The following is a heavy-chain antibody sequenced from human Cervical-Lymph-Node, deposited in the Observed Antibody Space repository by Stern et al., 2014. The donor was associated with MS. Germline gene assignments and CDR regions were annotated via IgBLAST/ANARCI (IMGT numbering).Heavy chain of an antibody. D-gene: IGHD4-17*01. J-gene: IGHJ6*02. CDR3: ARDDGDYGDNYYGMDV. V-gene: IGHV3-74*02. Sequence: EVQLVESGGGLVQPGGSLRLSWAASAFTLSSSWMHLVRQTPGKGLVWVARIDSDGSSIRYADSVKGRFTISRDNAKNTLYLQMNSLRAEDTAVYYCARDDGDYGDNYYGMDVWGQGTTVTVSS. CDR2: IDSDGSSI. CDR1: AFTLSSSW.